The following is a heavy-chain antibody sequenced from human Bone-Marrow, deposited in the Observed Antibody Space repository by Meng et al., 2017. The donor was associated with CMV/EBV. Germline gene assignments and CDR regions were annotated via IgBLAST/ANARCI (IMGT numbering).Heavy chain of an antibody. J-gene: IGHJ4*02. CDR3: ARDADY. Sequence: ASVKVSCKASGYTFTDHYFHWVRQAPGQGLEWMGWIHPQSGVTNYAQKFQARVTLTRDTSINTGYMELSRLTSDDTAVYYCARDADYWGQGTLVTVSS. CDR1: GYTFTDHY. V-gene: IGHV1-2*02. CDR2: IHPQSGVT.